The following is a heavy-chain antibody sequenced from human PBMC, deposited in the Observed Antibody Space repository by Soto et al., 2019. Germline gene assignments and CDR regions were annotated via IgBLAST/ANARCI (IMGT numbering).Heavy chain of an antibody. V-gene: IGHV4-59*08. Sequence: SETLSLTCTVSGGSISSYYWSWIRQPPGKGLEWIGYIYYSGSTNYNPSLKSRVTISVDTSKNQFSLKLSSVTAADTAVYYCARRGYYYYMDVWGKGTTVTVS. CDR2: IYYSGST. D-gene: IGHD5-12*01. CDR1: GGSISSYY. CDR3: ARRGYYYYMDV. J-gene: IGHJ6*03.